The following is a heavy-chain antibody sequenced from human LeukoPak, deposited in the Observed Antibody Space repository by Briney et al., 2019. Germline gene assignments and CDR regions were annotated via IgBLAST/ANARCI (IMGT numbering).Heavy chain of an antibody. D-gene: IGHD2-2*01. J-gene: IGHJ6*02. CDR1: GYTFTSYG. Sequence: ASVKVSCKASGYTFTSYGISWVRQAPGQGLEWMGWISAYNGNTNYAQKLQGRVTMTTDTSTSTAYMELRSLRSDDTAVYYCAREILVVPAAIPYYYYYGMDVWGQGTTVTVSS. CDR2: ISAYNGNT. CDR3: AREILVVPAAIPYYYYYGMDV. V-gene: IGHV1-18*01.